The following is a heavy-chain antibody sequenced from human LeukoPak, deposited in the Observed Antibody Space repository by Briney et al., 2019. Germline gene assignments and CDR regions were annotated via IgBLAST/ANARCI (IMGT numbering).Heavy chain of an antibody. CDR1: GGSVSSSSYY. Sequence: SETLSLTCPVSGGSVSSSSYYWGWIRQPPGKGLEWIGSVYYSGSTYYNPSLKSRVTISVDTSKNQFSLKLSSVTAADTALYYCARRLRGFDSWGQGTLVTVSS. J-gene: IGHJ5*01. CDR2: VYYSGST. V-gene: IGHV4-39*01. CDR3: ARRLRGFDS. D-gene: IGHD5-12*01.